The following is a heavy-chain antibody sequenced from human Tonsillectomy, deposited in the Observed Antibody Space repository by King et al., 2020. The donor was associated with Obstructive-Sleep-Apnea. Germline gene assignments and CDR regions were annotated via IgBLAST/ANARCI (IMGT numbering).Heavy chain of an antibody. J-gene: IGHJ5*02. CDR3: ARDLFGSVEGRFDP. CDR1: GASIGSDSFF. D-gene: IGHD3-3*01. CDR2: VYYSGST. V-gene: IGHV4-39*07. Sequence: QVQLQESGPGLVKPSETLSLTCTVSGASIGSDSFFWGWIRQPPGKGLQWIGSVYYSGSTYYNPSLKSRVTISGDKSKNQFSLRLSSVTAADTAVYYCARDLFGSVEGRFDPWGQGTLVTVSS.